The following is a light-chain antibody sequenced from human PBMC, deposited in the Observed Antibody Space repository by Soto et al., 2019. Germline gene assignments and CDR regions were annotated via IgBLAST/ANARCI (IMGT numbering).Light chain of an antibody. CDR1: QSVGSY. CDR3: QQRSSWPT. Sequence: EIVLTQSPVTLSLSPGERATLSCRASQSVGSYLVWYQQKPGQAPRLLIFDASTRATDIPARFSGSGSGTDFTLTISSLEHEAFAIYYCQQRSSWPTVGGGTRVAIK. V-gene: IGKV3-11*01. J-gene: IGKJ4*01. CDR2: DAS.